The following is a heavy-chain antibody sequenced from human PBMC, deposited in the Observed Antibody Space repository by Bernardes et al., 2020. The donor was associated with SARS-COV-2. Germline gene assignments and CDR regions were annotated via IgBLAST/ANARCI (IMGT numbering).Heavy chain of an antibody. Sequence: GSLRLSCAASGFTFSSYSMNWVRQAPGKGLEWVSSISSSSSYIYYADSVKGRFTVSRDNAKDSLFLQMNSLRAEDTAVYYCARDRLEWFYDSSGVGYWGQGALVTVSS. D-gene: IGHD3-22*01. CDR2: ISSSSSYI. J-gene: IGHJ4*02. CDR1: GFTFSSYS. V-gene: IGHV3-21*01. CDR3: ARDRLEWFYDSSGVGY.